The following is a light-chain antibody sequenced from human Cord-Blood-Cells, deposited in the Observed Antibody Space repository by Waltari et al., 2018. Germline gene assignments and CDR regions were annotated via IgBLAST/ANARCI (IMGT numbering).Light chain of an antibody. J-gene: IGKJ1*01. CDR3: QQRYSTPPWT. V-gene: IGKV1-39*01. CDR1: QSSSSY. CDR2: AAS. Sequence: DIQMTQSPSSLSASVGDRVTITCRASQSSSSYLNWYQQKPGKPPKPLIYAASSLQSGVPSRFSGSGSGTDFTLTISSLQPEDVATYYCQQRYSTPPWTCGQGTKVEIK.